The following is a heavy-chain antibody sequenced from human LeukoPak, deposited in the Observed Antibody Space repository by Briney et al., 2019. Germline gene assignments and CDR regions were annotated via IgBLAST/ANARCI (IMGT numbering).Heavy chain of an antibody. V-gene: IGHV3-30*02. J-gene: IGHJ4*02. D-gene: IGHD3-10*01. CDR3: AKWYYYGSGSYYTPFDY. CDR1: GFTFSSDG. Sequence: GGSLRLSCAAPGFTFSSDGMHWVRQAPGKGLEWVAFIRYDGSNKYYADSVKGRFTISRDNSKNTLYLQMNSLRAEDTAVYYCAKWYYYGSGSYYTPFDYWGQGTLVTVSS. CDR2: IRYDGSNK.